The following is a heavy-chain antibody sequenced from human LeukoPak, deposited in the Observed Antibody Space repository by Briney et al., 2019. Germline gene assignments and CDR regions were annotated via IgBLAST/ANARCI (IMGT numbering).Heavy chain of an antibody. Sequence: GGSLRLSCAASGFTFSSYEMNWVRQAPGKGLEWVSYISSSGSTIYYADSVKGRFTISRDNAKNSLYLQMNSLRAEDTAVYYCARDMGPNYDILTGYYLWGQGTLVTVSS. V-gene: IGHV3-48*03. CDR3: ARDMGPNYDILTGYYL. D-gene: IGHD3-9*01. CDR2: ISSSGSTI. CDR1: GFTFSSYE. J-gene: IGHJ4*02.